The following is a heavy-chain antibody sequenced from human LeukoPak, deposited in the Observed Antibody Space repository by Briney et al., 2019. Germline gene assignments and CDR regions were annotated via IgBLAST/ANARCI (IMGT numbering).Heavy chain of an antibody. CDR2: ISDSGGRT. D-gene: IGHD2-21*02. J-gene: IGHJ1*01. V-gene: IGHV3-23*01. CDR1: GFTFSNYA. Sequence: GGSPRLSCAASGFTFSNYAMTWVRQAPGKGLEWVSAISDSGGRTYYADSVKGRFTISRDASKNTVYLQMNSLRAEDTAVYYCAKSGSCDSRGQGTLVTVSS. CDR3: AKSGSCDS.